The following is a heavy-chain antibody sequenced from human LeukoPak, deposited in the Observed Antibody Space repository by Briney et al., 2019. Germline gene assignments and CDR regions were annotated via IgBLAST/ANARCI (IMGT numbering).Heavy chain of an antibody. CDR3: AKDKYSSGFIFDY. D-gene: IGHD6-19*01. CDR2: IRYDGSNK. J-gene: IGHJ4*02. Sequence: GGSLRLSCAASGFTFSSYGMHWVRQAPGKGLEWVAFIRYDGSNKYYADSVKGRFTISRDNSKNTLYLQMNSLRAEDTAVYYCAKDKYSSGFIFDYWGQGTLVTVSS. V-gene: IGHV3-30*02. CDR1: GFTFSSYG.